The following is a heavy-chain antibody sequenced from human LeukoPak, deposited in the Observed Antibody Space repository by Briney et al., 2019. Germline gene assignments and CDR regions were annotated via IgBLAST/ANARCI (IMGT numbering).Heavy chain of an antibody. CDR1: GGSISSYY. Sequence: SETLSLTCTVSGGSISSYYWSWIRQPPGKGLEWIGEINHSGSTNYNPSLKSRVTISVDTSKNQFSLKLSSVTAADTAVYYCARGGRDDYVWGSYRYTPGYYGMDVWGQGTTVTVSS. V-gene: IGHV4-34*01. CDR3: ARGGRDDYVWGSYRYTPGYYGMDV. CDR2: INHSGST. J-gene: IGHJ6*02. D-gene: IGHD3-16*02.